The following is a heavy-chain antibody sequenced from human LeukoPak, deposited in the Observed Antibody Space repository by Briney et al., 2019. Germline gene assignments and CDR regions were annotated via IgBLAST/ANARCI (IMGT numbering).Heavy chain of an antibody. CDR3: ARATYYYDSSGYYYFDY. CDR2: IYYSGST. CDR1: GGSITNYY. V-gene: IGHV4-59*01. D-gene: IGHD3-22*01. J-gene: IGHJ4*02. Sequence: SETLSLTCTVSGGSITNYYWSWIRQPPGKGLEWVGYIYYSGSTNYNPSLKSRVTISVDTSKNQFSLKLSSVTAADTAVYYCARATYYYDSSGYYYFDYWGQGTLSPSPQ.